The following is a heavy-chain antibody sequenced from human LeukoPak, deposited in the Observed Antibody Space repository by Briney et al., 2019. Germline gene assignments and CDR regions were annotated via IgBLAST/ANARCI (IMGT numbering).Heavy chain of an antibody. J-gene: IGHJ3*02. V-gene: IGHV4-59*04. CDR1: GGSINSYY. CDR3: ARPAHDAFDI. CDR2: VYYSGST. Sequence: SGTLSLTCTVSGGSINSYYWSWLRQPPGKGLEWIGSVYYSGSTYFNPSLKSRLTMSVDTSNSHFSLRLGSVTAADTAVYYCARPAHDAFDIWGQGTKVTVSS.